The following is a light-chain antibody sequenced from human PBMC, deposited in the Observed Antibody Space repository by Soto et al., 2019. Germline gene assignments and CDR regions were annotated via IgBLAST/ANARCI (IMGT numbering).Light chain of an antibody. CDR1: QSVISRY. V-gene: IGKV3-20*01. Sequence: EIVLTQSPGTLSLSPGERATLSCRASQSVISRYVSWYQQKTAQEPTLLLNGASTRANGIPDRLIGSRSGTELTIPISRLEHEDFAVYYCQQYDSPRETFGQGTKV. CDR2: GAS. CDR3: QQYDSPRET. J-gene: IGKJ1*01.